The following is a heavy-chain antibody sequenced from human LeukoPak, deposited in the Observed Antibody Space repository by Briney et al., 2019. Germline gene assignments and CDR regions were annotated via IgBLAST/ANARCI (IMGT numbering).Heavy chain of an antibody. Sequence: GGSLRLSCAASGFTFDDYGMSWVRHAPGKGLEWVSGINWNGGSTGYADSVKGRFTISRDNAKNSLYLQMNSLRAEDTALYYCARGKYAIAAAGTGGLLGYWGQGTLVTVSS. CDR1: GFTFDDYG. J-gene: IGHJ4*02. CDR3: ARGKYAIAAAGTGGLLGY. CDR2: INWNGGST. D-gene: IGHD6-13*01. V-gene: IGHV3-20*04.